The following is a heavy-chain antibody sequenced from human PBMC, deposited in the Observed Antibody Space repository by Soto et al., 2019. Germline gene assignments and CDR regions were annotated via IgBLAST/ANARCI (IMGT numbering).Heavy chain of an antibody. CDR1: GFTFNTYA. CDR3: AKGLVGGSLYYFDC. J-gene: IGHJ4*02. CDR2: ISGSGGTT. V-gene: IGHV3-23*01. Sequence: GGSLRLSCAAAGFTFNTYAMTWVRQAPGKGLEWVSAISGSGGTTYYADSVKGRVTISRDNSKNTLFLEMNSLRADDTAVYYCAKGLVGGSLYYFDCWGQGTPVTVSS. D-gene: IGHD1-26*01.